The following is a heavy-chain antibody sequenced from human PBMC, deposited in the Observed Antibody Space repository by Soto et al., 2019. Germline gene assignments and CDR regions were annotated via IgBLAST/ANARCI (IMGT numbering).Heavy chain of an antibody. CDR3: ARDFLTRISWGSTTAQYSQYGMEV. Sequence: ASVKVSCKASGYTFTSYALSWVRQAPGQGPEWIGRVSPYNGDTKYAQKFQGRVTITADTSTNTAYMDLRSLKSDDTAVYFCARDFLTRISWGSTTAQYSQYGMEVWGQGTTVTVSS. CDR1: GYTFTSYA. CDR2: VSPYNGDT. V-gene: IGHV1-18*01. D-gene: IGHD3-9*01. J-gene: IGHJ6*02.